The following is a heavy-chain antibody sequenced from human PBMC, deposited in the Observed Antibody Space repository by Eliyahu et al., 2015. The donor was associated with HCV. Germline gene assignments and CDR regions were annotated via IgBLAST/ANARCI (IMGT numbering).Heavy chain of an antibody. D-gene: IGHD2-2*01. Sequence: QPQLQESGPGLVKPSETLSLTCTVSGGSIRNSPFYWGWIRQPPGKGLEWIGTVYFDGGTYYSPSLRSRVSISIDTYRNQFSLKLTSVTATDTSVYYCARHDEGPAMVDHWGQGALVTVSS. CDR3: ARHDEGPAMVDH. CDR2: VYFDGGT. V-gene: IGHV4-39*01. J-gene: IGHJ4*02. CDR1: GGSIRNSPFY.